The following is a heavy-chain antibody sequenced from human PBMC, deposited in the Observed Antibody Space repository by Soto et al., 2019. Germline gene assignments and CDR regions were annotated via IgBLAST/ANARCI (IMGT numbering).Heavy chain of an antibody. D-gene: IGHD3-3*01. CDR1: GLTFSSYS. V-gene: IGHV3-21*01. Sequence: PGGSLRLSCAASGLTFSSYSMNWVRQAPGKGLEWVSSISSSSSYIYYADSVKGRFTISRDNAKNSLYLQMNSLRAEDTAVYYCARDWGHRATYHDPYGMDVWGQGTTVTVSS. J-gene: IGHJ6*02. CDR3: ARDWGHRATYHDPYGMDV. CDR2: ISSSSSYI.